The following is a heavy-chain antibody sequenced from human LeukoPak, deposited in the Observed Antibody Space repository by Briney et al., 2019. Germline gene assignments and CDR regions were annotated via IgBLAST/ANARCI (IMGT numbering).Heavy chain of an antibody. Sequence: ASVKVSCKASGYTFTGYYMHWVRQAPGQGLEWMGWINPNSGGTNYAQKFQGRVTMTRDTSISTAYMELSRLRSDDTAVYYCARDKTTDVKFDYWGQGTLVTVSS. D-gene: IGHD4-17*01. CDR3: ARDKTTDVKFDY. J-gene: IGHJ4*02. CDR1: GYTFTGYY. CDR2: INPNSGGT. V-gene: IGHV1-2*02.